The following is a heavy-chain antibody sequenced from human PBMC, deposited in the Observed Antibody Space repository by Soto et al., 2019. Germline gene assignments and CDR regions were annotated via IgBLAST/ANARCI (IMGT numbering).Heavy chain of an antibody. D-gene: IGHD3-10*01. CDR2: IYYSGST. J-gene: IGHJ4*02. CDR1: GGSISSGDYY. CDR3: ARVRGVTYFDY. V-gene: IGHV4-30-4*01. Sequence: SETLSLTCTVSGGSISSGDYYWSWIRQPPGKGLEWIGYIYYSGSTYYNPSLKSRVTISVDTSKNQFSLKLTSVTAADTAVYYCARVRGVTYFDYWGQGTLVTVSS.